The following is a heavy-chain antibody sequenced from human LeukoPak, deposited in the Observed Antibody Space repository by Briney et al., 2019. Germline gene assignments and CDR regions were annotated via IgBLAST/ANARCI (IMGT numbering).Heavy chain of an antibody. CDR2: IYSSGST. J-gene: IGHJ4*02. CDR3: ARFAYCGGHCWYYFDY. V-gene: IGHV4-59*01. D-gene: IGHD2-21*01. CDR1: XGXXSXYY. Sequence: LXCXVXXGXXSXYYXSWIRQPPGKGLEWXXYIYSSGSTNYNPSLKSRVTISADTSKNQFSLKLSSVTAADTAVYYCARFAYCGGHCWYYFDYWGQGSLVTVSS.